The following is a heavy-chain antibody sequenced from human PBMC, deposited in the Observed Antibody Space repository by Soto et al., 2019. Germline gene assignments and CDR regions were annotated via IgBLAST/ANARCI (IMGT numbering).Heavy chain of an antibody. CDR3: AKDYGDWTGLYYYGLDV. Sequence: VQLVESGGGLVKPGGSLRLSCAASGFTFSSYGMHWVRQAPGKGLEWVGVIWYNGSDKKYADSVKGRFTISRDNSENTLYLQMNSLRAEDTAVYYCAKDYGDWTGLYYYGLDVWGQGTTVTVSS. D-gene: IGHD4-17*01. V-gene: IGHV3-33*06. CDR2: IWYNGSDK. CDR1: GFTFSSYG. J-gene: IGHJ6*02.